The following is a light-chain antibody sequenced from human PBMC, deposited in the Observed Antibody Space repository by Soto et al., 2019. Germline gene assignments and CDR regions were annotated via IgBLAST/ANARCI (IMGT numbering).Light chain of an antibody. CDR2: AAS. J-gene: IGKJ5*01. Sequence: DIQMTQSPSDVSTSVGDRVTISCRASQDISNWLAWYQQKPGEAPQFLIYAASNLQSGVPSKFSLSGSGTDFTLTISSLQPEEFAVYDCQQARRFPITFGQGTRLENK. V-gene: IGKV1-12*01. CDR3: QQARRFPIT. CDR1: QDISNW.